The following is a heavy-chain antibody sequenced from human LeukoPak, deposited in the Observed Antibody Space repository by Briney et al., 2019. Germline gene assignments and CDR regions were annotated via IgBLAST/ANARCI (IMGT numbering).Heavy chain of an antibody. CDR2: INHSGRT. D-gene: IGHD2-2*01. Sequence: SETLSLTCAVYGGSFSGYYWSWIRQPPGKGLELIGEINHSGRTNYNPSLKSRVTISVDTSKNQFSLQLSSVTAADTAVYYCARGGYQLLVYYFDYWGQGTLVTVSS. CDR3: ARGGYQLLVYYFDY. V-gene: IGHV4-34*01. CDR1: GGSFSGYY. J-gene: IGHJ4*02.